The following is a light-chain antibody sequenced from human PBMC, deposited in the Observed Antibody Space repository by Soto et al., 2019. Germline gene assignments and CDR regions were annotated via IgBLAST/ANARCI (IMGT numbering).Light chain of an antibody. J-gene: IGLJ1*01. V-gene: IGLV1-44*01. CDR2: SNN. CDR3: AAWDDSLNGYV. Sequence: QSVRTQPPSTSGTPGQRVTISCSGSSSNIGSNTVNWYQHLPGTAPKLLIYSNNQRPSGVPDRFSGSKSGTSASLAVSGLQSEDEADYYCAAWDDSLNGYVFGNGTKVTVL. CDR1: SSNIGSNT.